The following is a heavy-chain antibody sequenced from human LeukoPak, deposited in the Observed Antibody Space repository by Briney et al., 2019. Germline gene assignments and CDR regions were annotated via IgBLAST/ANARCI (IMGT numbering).Heavy chain of an antibody. V-gene: IGHV4-30-4*01. D-gene: IGHD2-15*01. Sequence: PSETLSLTCTVSGGSISSGDYYWSWIRQPPGKGLEWIGYIYYSGSTYYNPSLKSRVTISVDTSKNQFSLKLSSVTAADTAVYYCARAATKGYWFDPWGKGTLVTVSS. J-gene: IGHJ5*02. CDR1: GGSISSGDYY. CDR3: ARAATKGYWFDP. CDR2: IYYSGST.